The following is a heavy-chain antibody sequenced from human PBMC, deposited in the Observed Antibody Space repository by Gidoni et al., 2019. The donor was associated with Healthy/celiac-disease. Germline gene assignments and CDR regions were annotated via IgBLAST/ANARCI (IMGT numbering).Heavy chain of an antibody. Sequence: QVQLQESGPGLVKPSETLSLTCTVSGGSLSSYYWSWIRQPPGKGLEWIGYIYYSGSTNYNPSLKSRVTISVDTSKNQFSLKLSSVTAADTAVYYCASLYCSGGSCYSPPYYYYMDVWGKGTTVTVSS. CDR2: IYYSGST. CDR3: ASLYCSGGSCYSPPYYYYMDV. V-gene: IGHV4-59*01. J-gene: IGHJ6*03. D-gene: IGHD2-15*01. CDR1: GGSLSSYY.